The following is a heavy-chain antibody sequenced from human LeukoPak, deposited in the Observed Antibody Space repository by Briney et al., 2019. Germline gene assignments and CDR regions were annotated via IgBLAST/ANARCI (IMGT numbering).Heavy chain of an antibody. CDR2: INHSGST. V-gene: IGHV4-34*01. Sequence: PGGSLRLSCAASGFTFSDYYMSWIRQPPGKGLEWIGEINHSGSTNYNPSLKSRVTISVDTSKNQFSLKLSSVTAADTAVYYCARGPYYDILTGYLFDYWGQGTLVTVSS. CDR3: ARGPYYDILTGYLFDY. CDR1: GFTFSDYY. D-gene: IGHD3-9*01. J-gene: IGHJ4*02.